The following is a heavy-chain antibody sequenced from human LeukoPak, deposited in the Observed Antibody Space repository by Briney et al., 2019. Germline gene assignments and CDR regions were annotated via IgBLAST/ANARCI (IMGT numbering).Heavy chain of an antibody. Sequence: GGSLRLSCAASGFTVSSNYMSWVRQAPGKGLEWVSVIYSGGSTYYADSVKGRFTIPRDNSKNTLYLQMNSPRAEDTAVYYCARDRTMVRGVPAFDYWGQGTLVTVSS. V-gene: IGHV3-66*01. D-gene: IGHD3-10*01. CDR2: IYSGGST. CDR1: GFTVSSNY. J-gene: IGHJ4*02. CDR3: ARDRTMVRGVPAFDY.